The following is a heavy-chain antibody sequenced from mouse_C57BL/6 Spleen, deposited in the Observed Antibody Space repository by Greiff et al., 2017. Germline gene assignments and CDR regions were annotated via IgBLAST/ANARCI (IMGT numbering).Heavy chain of an antibody. CDR2: IWGVGST. CDR1: GFSLSSYG. V-gene: IGHV2-6*01. Sequence: VQLQESGPGLVAPSQSLSITCTVSGFSLSSYGVDWVRPSPGKGLEWLGVIWGVGSTNYYSALKYRLSISKDNYKSRVFLKMNRLQTDEAAMYYCCTMSKREVDYWGQGTSVTVS. D-gene: IGHD2-5*01. J-gene: IGHJ4*01. CDR3: CTMSKREVDY.